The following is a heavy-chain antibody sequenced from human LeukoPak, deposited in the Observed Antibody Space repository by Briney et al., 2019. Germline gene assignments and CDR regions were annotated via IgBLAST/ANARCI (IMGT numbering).Heavy chain of an antibody. Sequence: ASVKVSCKASGCTFTGYYMHWVRQAPGQGLEWMGWINPNSGGTNYAQKFQGRVTMTRDTSISTAYMELSRLRSDDTAVYYCARLHRDGYNGYFDYWGQGTLVTVSS. J-gene: IGHJ4*02. CDR2: INPNSGGT. CDR3: ARLHRDGYNGYFDY. D-gene: IGHD5-24*01. V-gene: IGHV1-2*02. CDR1: GCTFTGYY.